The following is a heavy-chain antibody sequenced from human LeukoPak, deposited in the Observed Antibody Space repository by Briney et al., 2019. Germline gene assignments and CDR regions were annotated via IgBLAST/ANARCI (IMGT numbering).Heavy chain of an antibody. V-gene: IGHV3-48*04. CDR1: GFTFSSYS. CDR2: ISSSSSTI. Sequence: HPGGSLRLSCAASGFTFSSYSMNWVRQAPGKGLEWVSYISSSSSTIYYADSVKGRFTISRDNAKNSLYLQMNSLRAEDTAVHYCARDRGYSGYGGAFDIWGQGTMVTVSS. J-gene: IGHJ3*02. CDR3: ARDRGYSGYGGAFDI. D-gene: IGHD5-12*01.